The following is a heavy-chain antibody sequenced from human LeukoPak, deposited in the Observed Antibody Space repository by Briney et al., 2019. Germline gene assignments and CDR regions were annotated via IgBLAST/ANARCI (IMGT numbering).Heavy chain of an antibody. V-gene: IGHV4-34*01. CDR2: INHSGST. CDR1: GGSFSGYY. Sequence: SETLSLTCAVYGGSFSGYYWSWIRQPPGKGLEWIGEINHSGSTNYNPSLKSRVTISVDTSKNQFSLKLSSVTAAGTAVYYCARAKTTYYDFWSGYSARGSYFDYWGQGTLVTVSS. CDR3: ARAKTTYYDFWSGYSARGSYFDY. D-gene: IGHD3-3*01. J-gene: IGHJ4*02.